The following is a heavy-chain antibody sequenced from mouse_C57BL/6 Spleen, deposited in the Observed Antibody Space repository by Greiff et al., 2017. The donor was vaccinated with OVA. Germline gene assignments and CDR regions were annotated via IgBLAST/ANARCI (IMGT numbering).Heavy chain of an antibody. J-gene: IGHJ4*01. CDR3: ARKYSNYVRAMDY. Sequence: EVKLLESGPGLVKPSQSLSLTCSVTGYSITSGYYWNWIRQFPGNKLEWMGYISYDGSNNYNPSLKNRISITRDTSKNQFFLKLNSVTTEDTATYYCARKYSNYVRAMDYWGQGTSVTVSS. CDR2: ISYDGSN. CDR1: GYSITSGYY. D-gene: IGHD2-5*01. V-gene: IGHV3-6*01.